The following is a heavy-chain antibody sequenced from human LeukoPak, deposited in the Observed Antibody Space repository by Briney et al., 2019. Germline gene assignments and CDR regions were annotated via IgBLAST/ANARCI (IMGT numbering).Heavy chain of an antibody. J-gene: IGHJ4*02. CDR1: EFTFDDYG. CDR2: INWNGGST. V-gene: IGHV3-20*01. D-gene: IGHD1-7*01. Sequence: GGSLRLSCAASEFTFDDYGMSWVRQAPGKGLGWVSGINWNGGSTGYADSVKGRFTISRDNAKNSLYLQMNSLRAEDTALYHCARARGYNWNYVGYYFDYWGQGTLVTVSS. CDR3: ARARGYNWNYVGYYFDY.